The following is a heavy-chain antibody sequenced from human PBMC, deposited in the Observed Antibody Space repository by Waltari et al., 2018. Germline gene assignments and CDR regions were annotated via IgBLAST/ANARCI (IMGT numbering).Heavy chain of an antibody. V-gene: IGHV4-38-2*02. CDR2: IYHSGTT. CDR3: ARDRPLHDAFDI. J-gene: IGHJ3*02. Sequence: QVQLQGSGPGLVKPSETLSLTCAVSDYSISSGYSWGWIRQPPGKGLEWIGNIYHSGTTYYNPSLKSRVTISVDTSKNQFSLKLSSVTAADTAVYYCARDRPLHDAFDIWGQGTMVTVSS. CDR1: DYSISSGYS.